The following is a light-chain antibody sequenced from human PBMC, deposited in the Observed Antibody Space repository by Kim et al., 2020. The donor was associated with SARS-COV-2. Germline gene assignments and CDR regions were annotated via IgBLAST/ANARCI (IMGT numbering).Light chain of an antibody. CDR1: SSDIGSYNR. CDR2: DVS. J-gene: IGLJ3*02. Sequence: QSALTQPASVSGSPGQSITISCTGTSSDIGSYNRVSWYQQPPGKAPKLMIYDVSNRPSEVSNRFSGSKSGNTASLTISGLQAEDEADYYCSSYTSSITVVFGGGTQLTVL. V-gene: IGLV2-14*01. CDR3: SSYTSSITVV.